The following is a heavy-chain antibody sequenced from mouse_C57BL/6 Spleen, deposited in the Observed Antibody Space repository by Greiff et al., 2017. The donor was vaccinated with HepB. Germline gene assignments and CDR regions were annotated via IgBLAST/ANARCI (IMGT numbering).Heavy chain of an antibody. CDR3: ARGYGNYPGYFDY. V-gene: IGHV5-4*01. J-gene: IGHJ2*01. CDR2: ISDGGSYT. Sequence: EVHLVESGGGLVKPGGSLKLSCAASGFTFSSYAMSWVRQTPEKRLEWVATISDGGSYTYYPDNVKGRFTISRDNAKNNLYLQMSHLKSEDTAMSYCARGYGNYPGYFDYWGQGTTLTVSS. CDR1: GFTFSSYA. D-gene: IGHD2-10*02.